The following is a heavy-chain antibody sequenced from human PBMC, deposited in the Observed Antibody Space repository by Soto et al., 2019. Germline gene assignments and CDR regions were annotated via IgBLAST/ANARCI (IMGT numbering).Heavy chain of an antibody. CDR1: GGSFSGYY. CDR2: INHSGNT. D-gene: IGHD2-15*01. J-gene: IGHJ5*02. V-gene: IGHV4-34*01. CDR3: ARGRYCSGGGCYRGLDWFDP. Sequence: QVQLQQWGAGLLKPSETLSLTCAVYGGSFSGYYWSWIRKPPGKGLEWIGEINHSGNTNYNPSLSGRVTLSVDTSKNQFSMKLSCVTAADTAVYYCARGRYCSGGGCYRGLDWFDPLGQGTLVTVSS.